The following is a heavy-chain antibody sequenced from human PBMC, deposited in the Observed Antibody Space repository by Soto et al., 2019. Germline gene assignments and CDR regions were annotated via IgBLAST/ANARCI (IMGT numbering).Heavy chain of an antibody. CDR3: AKDGGCSSTSCFIYYYYYGMAF. CDR2: ISYDGSNK. D-gene: IGHD2-2*01. V-gene: IGHV3-30*18. J-gene: IGHJ6*02. CDR1: GFTFSRYG. Sequence: GGSLRLSCAASGFTFSRYGMHWVRQAPCKGLEWVAVISYDGSNKYYADSVKGRFTISRDNSKNTLYLQMNSLRAEDTAVYYCAKDGGCSSTSCFIYYYYYGMAFWAQGTTVTVSS.